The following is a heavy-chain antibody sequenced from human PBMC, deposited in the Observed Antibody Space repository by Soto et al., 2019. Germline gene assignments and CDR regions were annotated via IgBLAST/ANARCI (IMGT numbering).Heavy chain of an antibody. CDR3: AREGDCGGDCGYYGMDV. D-gene: IGHD2-21*02. J-gene: IGHJ6*02. V-gene: IGHV4-31*03. Sequence: TLSLTCTASGGSISSGGYYWSWIRQHPGKGLEWIGYIYYSGSTYYNPSLKSRVTISVDTSKNQFSLKLSSVTAADTAVYYCAREGDCGGDCGYYGMDVWGQGTTVTVSS. CDR2: IYYSGST. CDR1: GGSISSGGYY.